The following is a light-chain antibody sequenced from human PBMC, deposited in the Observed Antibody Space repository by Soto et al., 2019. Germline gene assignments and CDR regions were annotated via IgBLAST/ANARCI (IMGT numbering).Light chain of an antibody. CDR2: EVS. V-gene: IGLV2-14*01. CDR1: SSDVGTYNY. J-gene: IGLJ1*01. Sequence: ALTQPAPVSGSPGQSITISCTGTSSDVGTYNYVSWHQHHPGKAPKLMISEVSNRPSGISNRFSGSKSGNTAYLTISGLQPEDEADYYCSSSAITSTPIYVFGTGTKVTVL. CDR3: SSSAITSTPIYV.